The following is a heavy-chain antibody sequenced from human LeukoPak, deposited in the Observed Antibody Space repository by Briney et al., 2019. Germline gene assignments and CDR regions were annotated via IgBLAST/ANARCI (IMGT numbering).Heavy chain of an antibody. V-gene: IGHV1-46*01. CDR2: INPSGGST. Sequence: ASVKVSCKASGYTFTSYYMHWVRQAPGQGLEWMGIINPSGGSTSYAQKFQGRVTMTRDMSTSTVYMELSSLRSEDTAVYYCARATDSSGYPYYWYFDLWGRGTLVTVSS. D-gene: IGHD3-22*01. J-gene: IGHJ2*01. CDR3: ARATDSSGYPYYWYFDL. CDR1: GYTFTSYY.